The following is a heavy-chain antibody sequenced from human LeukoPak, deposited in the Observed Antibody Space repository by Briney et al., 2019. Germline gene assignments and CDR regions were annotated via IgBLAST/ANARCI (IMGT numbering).Heavy chain of an antibody. D-gene: IGHD6-19*01. V-gene: IGHV3-48*03. CDR3: ARDQWLAYYYHGMDV. Sequence: PGGSLRLSCAASGFTFSSYAVNWVRQAPGKGLEWVSYITNNGTTIYYADSVKGRFTISRDIAENSLYLQMNSLRAEDTAIYYCARDQWLAYYYHGMDVWGQGTTVTVSS. CDR1: GFTFSSYA. CDR2: ITNNGTTI. J-gene: IGHJ6*02.